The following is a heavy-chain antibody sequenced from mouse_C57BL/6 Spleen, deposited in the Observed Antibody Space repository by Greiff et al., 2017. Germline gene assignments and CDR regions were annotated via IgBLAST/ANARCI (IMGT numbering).Heavy chain of an antibody. Sequence: VQLQQPGAELVKPGASVKLSCKASGYTFTSYWMHWVKQRPGQGLEWIGMIHPNSGSTNYNEKFKSKATLTVDKSSSTAYMQLSSLTSEDSAVYYCARLFMTTSFDVWGTGTTVTVSS. CDR1: GYTFTSYW. J-gene: IGHJ1*03. CDR2: IHPNSGST. V-gene: IGHV1-64*01. CDR3: ARLFMTTSFDV. D-gene: IGHD1-1*01.